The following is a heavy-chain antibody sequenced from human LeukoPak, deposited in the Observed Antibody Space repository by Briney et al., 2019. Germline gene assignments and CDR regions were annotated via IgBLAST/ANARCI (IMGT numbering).Heavy chain of an antibody. CDR1: GFPLSSYA. CDR3: AKEPYYYDSSGYQYYYYYYMDV. Sequence: PGGSLRLSCAASGFPLSSYAMSWVRQASGKGLEWVSATSSSDPGTYYADSVRGRFTISRDNSKNTLYLQLNSLRVEDAGVYYCAKEPYYYDSSGYQYYYYYYMDVWGKGTTVTISS. CDR2: TSSSDPGT. J-gene: IGHJ6*03. D-gene: IGHD3-22*01. V-gene: IGHV3-23*01.